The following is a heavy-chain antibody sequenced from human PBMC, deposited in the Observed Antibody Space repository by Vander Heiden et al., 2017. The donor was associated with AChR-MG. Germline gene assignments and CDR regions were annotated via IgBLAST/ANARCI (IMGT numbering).Heavy chain of an antibody. V-gene: IGHV4-39*01. CDR1: GGSISSSSYY. D-gene: IGHD2-2*01. Sequence: QLQLQESGPGLVKPSETLSLTCTVPGGSISSSSYYWGWIRQPPGKGLEWIGSIYYSGSTYYNPSLKSRVTISVDTSKNQFPLKLSSVTAADTAVYYCARHYYRLLTRWFDPWGQGTLVTVSS. CDR3: ARHYYRLLTRWFDP. CDR2: IYYSGST. J-gene: IGHJ5*02.